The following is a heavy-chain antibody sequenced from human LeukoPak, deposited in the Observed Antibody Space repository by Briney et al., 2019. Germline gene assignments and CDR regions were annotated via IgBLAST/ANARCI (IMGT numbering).Heavy chain of an antibody. V-gene: IGHV1-69*13. J-gene: IGHJ6*03. Sequence: ASVKVSCKASGGTFSSYAISWVRQAPGQGLEWMGGIIPIFGTANYAQKFQGRVTITADESTSTAYMELSSLRSEDTAVYYCHGSYPPQYYYYYYYMDVWGKGTTVTVSS. CDR2: IIPIFGTA. CDR3: HGSYPPQYYYYYYYMDV. CDR1: GGTFSSYA. D-gene: IGHD1-26*01.